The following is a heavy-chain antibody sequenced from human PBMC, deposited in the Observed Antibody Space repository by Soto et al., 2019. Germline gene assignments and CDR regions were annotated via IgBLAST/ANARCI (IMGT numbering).Heavy chain of an antibody. CDR3: ARDSIAAGDSYYYYCGMDG. J-gene: IGHJ6*02. CDR2: INPNSGGT. Sequence: ASVKVSCKASGYTFTGYYMHWVRQAPGQGLEWMGWINPNSGGTNYAQKFQGRVTMTRDTSISTAYMELSRLRSDDTAVYYCARDSIAAGDSYYYYCGMDGWGQGNTVTLSS. CDR1: GYTFTGYY. V-gene: IGHV1-2*02. D-gene: IGHD6-6*01.